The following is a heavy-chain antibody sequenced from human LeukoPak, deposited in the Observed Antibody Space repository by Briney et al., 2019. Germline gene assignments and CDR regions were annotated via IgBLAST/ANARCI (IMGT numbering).Heavy chain of an antibody. J-gene: IGHJ4*02. CDR1: GFTFTSYA. CDR3: AKWGFLEWLLSMFDY. Sequence: SGGSLRLSCTASGFTFTSYAMSWVRQAPGKGLEWVSAISGSGSKTYCADSVKGRFTISRDNSKNTVYLQTNSLRAEDTAVYYCAKWGFLEWLLSMFDYWGQGTLVTVSS. CDR2: ISGSGSKT. V-gene: IGHV3-23*01. D-gene: IGHD3-3*01.